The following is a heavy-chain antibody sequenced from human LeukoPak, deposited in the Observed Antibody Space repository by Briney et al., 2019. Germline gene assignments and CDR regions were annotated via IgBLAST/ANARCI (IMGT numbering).Heavy chain of an antibody. CDR2: FDPEDGET. D-gene: IGHD3-16*02. Sequence: ASVKVSCKVSGYTLTELSMHWVRQAPGKGLEWMGGFDPEDGETIYAQRFQGRVTMTEDTSTDTAYMELSSLRSEDTAVYYCATSRITFGGVIGDFFDYWGQGTLVTVSS. CDR1: GYTLTELS. V-gene: IGHV1-24*01. J-gene: IGHJ4*02. CDR3: ATSRITFGGVIGDFFDY.